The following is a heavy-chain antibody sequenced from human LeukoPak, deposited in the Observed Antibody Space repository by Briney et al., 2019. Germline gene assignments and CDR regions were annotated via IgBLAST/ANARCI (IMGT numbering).Heavy chain of an antibody. J-gene: IGHJ6*03. CDR1: GGSISSSSYY. CDR3: AREQPILYYYYYYMDV. D-gene: IGHD2-21*01. Sequence: SETLSLTCTVSGGSISSSSYYWGWIRQPPGKGLEWIGSIYYSGSTYYNPSLKSRVTISVDTSKNQFSLKLSSVTAADTAVYYCAREQPILYYYYYYMDVWGKGTTVTVSS. CDR2: IYYSGST. V-gene: IGHV4-39*07.